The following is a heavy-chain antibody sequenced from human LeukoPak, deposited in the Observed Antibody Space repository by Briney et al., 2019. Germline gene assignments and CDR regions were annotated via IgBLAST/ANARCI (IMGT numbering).Heavy chain of an antibody. V-gene: IGHV3-48*03. J-gene: IGHJ4*02. CDR3: ARGYSSSWYGALWGGFDLDY. D-gene: IGHD6-13*01. CDR2: ISSSGSTI. CDR1: GFTFSSYE. Sequence: GGSLRLSCAASGFTFSSYEMNWVRQAPGKGLEWVSYISSSGSTIYYADSVKGRFTISRDNAKNSLYLQMNSLRAEDTGVYYCARGYSSSWYGALWGGFDLDYWGQGTLVTVSS.